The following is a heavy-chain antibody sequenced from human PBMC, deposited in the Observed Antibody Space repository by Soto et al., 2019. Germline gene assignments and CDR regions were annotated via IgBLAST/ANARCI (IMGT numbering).Heavy chain of an antibody. Sequence: ASVKVSGKTSGYTFTDYFIHWVRQAPGQGLEWMGIISLYHHSTSYAQKFQGRLTVTNDTSTTTVYMELSSLTSEDTAVYWCARELYSCGGDCPYYMDYWGQGTLVTVSS. D-gene: IGHD2-21*02. V-gene: IGHV1-46*01. CDR3: ARELYSCGGDCPYYMDY. J-gene: IGHJ4*02. CDR1: GYTFTDYF. CDR2: ISLYHHST.